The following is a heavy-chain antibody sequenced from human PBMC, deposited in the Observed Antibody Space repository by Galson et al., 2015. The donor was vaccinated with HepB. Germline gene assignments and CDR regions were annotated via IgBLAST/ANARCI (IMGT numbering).Heavy chain of an antibody. CDR1: GYTFTSYG. V-gene: IGHV1-18*01. J-gene: IGHJ6*03. CDR3: ARIYCSSTSCYTYYMDV. CDR2: ISAYNGNT. D-gene: IGHD2-2*02. Sequence: SCKASGYTFTSYGISWVRQAPGQGLEWMGWISAYNGNTNYAQKLQGRVTMTTDTSTSTAYMELRSLRSDDTAVYYCARIYCSSTSCYTYYMDVWGKGTTVTVSS.